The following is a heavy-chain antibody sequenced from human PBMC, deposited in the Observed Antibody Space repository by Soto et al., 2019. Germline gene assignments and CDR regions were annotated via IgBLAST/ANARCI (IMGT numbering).Heavy chain of an antibody. V-gene: IGHV1-69*13. D-gene: IGHD6-13*01. CDR2: IIPFFHAP. Sequence: SVKVSFKASGGTFSRNAISWVRQAPVQGLEWMGGIIPFFHAPNYAQKFQGRVTITADESTSIVFMEMSSLRFEDTAVYYCARSRAASPPRVGMDVWGQGTTVTVYS. CDR3: ARSRAASPPRVGMDV. J-gene: IGHJ6*02. CDR1: GGTFSRNA.